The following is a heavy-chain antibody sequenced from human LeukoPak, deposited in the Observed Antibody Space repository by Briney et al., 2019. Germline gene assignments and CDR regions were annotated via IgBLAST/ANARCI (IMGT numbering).Heavy chain of an antibody. J-gene: IGHJ4*02. CDR1: ALTLSSND. Sequence: GRSLRLSCPPSALTLSSNDMSSARQAPGKRLECLSSISSSSSYIYYADSVKGRFTISRDNAKNSLYLQMNSLRAEDTAVYYCARVRYYYGSGSYYRDLDYWGQGTLVTVSS. D-gene: IGHD3-10*01. V-gene: IGHV3-21*01. CDR3: ARVRYYYGSGSYYRDLDY. CDR2: ISSSSSYI.